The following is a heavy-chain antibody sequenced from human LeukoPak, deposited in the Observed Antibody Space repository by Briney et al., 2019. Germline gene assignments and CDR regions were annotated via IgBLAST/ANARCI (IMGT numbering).Heavy chain of an antibody. Sequence: TSETLSLTCTVSGGSINSGGYYWNWIRQHPGKGLEWIGYIYNSGRSHTKPSLKSRVTISGDTSKNQLSLKLRYVTAADTAVYYCARGAKMATRGFDYWGQGTLVTVSS. J-gene: IGHJ4*02. D-gene: IGHD5-24*01. V-gene: IGHV4-31*03. CDR1: GGSINSGGYY. CDR2: IYNSGRS. CDR3: ARGAKMATRGFDY.